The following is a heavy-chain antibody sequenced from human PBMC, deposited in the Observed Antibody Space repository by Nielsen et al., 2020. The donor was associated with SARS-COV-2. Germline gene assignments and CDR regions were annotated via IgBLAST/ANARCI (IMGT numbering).Heavy chain of an antibody. J-gene: IGHJ6*02. CDR1: GGSISSGGYY. V-gene: IGHV4-31*03. Sequence: SETLSLTCTVSGGSISSGGYYWTWIRQHPGKGLECIGYIYYSGSTYYNPSLKSRVTISVDTSKNQFSLKLSSVTAADTAVYYCARGRVTMVRYGMDVWGQGTTVTVSS. CDR2: IYYSGST. CDR3: ARGRVTMVRYGMDV. D-gene: IGHD3-10*01.